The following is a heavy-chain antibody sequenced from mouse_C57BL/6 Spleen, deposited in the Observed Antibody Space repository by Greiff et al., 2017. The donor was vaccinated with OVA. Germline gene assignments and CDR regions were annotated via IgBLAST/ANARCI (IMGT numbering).Heavy chain of an antibody. Sequence: QVHVKQPGAELVRPGTSVKLSCKASGYTFTSYWMHWVKQRPGQGLEWIGVIDPSDSYTNYNQKFKGKATLTVDTSSSTAYMQLSSLTSEDSAVYYCARSWYYGTPDWYFDVWGTGTTVTVSS. CDR1: GYTFTSYW. V-gene: IGHV1-59*01. D-gene: IGHD1-1*01. J-gene: IGHJ1*03. CDR2: IDPSDSYT. CDR3: ARSWYYGTPDWYFDV.